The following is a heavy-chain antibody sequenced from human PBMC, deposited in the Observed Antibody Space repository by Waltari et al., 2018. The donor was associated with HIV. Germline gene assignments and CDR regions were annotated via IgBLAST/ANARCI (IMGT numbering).Heavy chain of an antibody. V-gene: IGHV3-21*01. D-gene: IGHD6-19*01. J-gene: IGHJ2*01. CDR1: GFTFSRYR. CDR2: ISSSSSYI. CDR3: ARVLSWQWLDYWYFDL. Sequence: EVQLVESGGGLVKPGGSLRLSGAASGFTFSRYRMNWVSQAPGKGLEWVSSISSSSSYIYYADSVKGRFTISRDNAKNSLYLQMNSLRAEDTAVYYCARVLSWQWLDYWYFDLWGRGTLVTVSS.